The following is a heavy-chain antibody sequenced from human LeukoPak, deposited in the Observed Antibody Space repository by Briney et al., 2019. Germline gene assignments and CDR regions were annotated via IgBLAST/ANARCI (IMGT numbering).Heavy chain of an antibody. V-gene: IGHV3-33*01. J-gene: IGHJ4*02. Sequence: GGSLRLSCETAGFTFSSYVMHWVRQAPGKGLEWVAVIWYDGSNKYYADSVKGRFTISRDNPKNTLYVQMNSLRAEDTAVYYCARGRGADYGGNSGYFDYWGQGTLVTVSS. D-gene: IGHD4-23*01. CDR2: IWYDGSNK. CDR1: GFTFSSYV. CDR3: ARGRGADYGGNSGYFDY.